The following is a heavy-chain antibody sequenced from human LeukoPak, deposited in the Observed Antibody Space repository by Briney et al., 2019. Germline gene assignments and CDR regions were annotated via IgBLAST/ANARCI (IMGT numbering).Heavy chain of an antibody. J-gene: IGHJ4*02. D-gene: IGHD6-6*01. CDR2: INHRGTT. Sequence: SETLSLTCAVYGGSLSGYYWNWIRQPPGKGLEWIGEINHRGTTNYNPSLKSRVTISVDMSKNQFSLKLSSVTAADTAVYYCARHFHSSSSLDYWGQGTLVTVSS. CDR3: ARHFHSSSSLDY. V-gene: IGHV4-34*01. CDR1: GGSLSGYY.